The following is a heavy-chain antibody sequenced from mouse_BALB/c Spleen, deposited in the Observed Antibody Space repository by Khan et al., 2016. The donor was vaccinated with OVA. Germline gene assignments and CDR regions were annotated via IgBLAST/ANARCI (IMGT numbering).Heavy chain of an antibody. Sequence: QVQLKESGPGLVEPSQTLSITCTVSGFSLTSYGVSWVRQPPGKGLEWLGVISGDGSTNYYSTLISRLVTSKENTYSQAFLLLNCLQTDDTATYYCAKFTPDYYSMDYWGQGTSVTVSS. CDR2: ISGDGST. V-gene: IGHV2-3*01. D-gene: IGHD1-1*01. J-gene: IGHJ4*01. CDR1: GFSLTSYG. CDR3: AKFTPDYYSMDY.